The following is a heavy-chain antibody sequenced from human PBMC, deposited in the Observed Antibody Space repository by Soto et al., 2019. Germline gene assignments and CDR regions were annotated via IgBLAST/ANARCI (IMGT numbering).Heavy chain of an antibody. Sequence: QVQLVQSGAEVKKPGSSVKVSCKASGGTFSSYSINWVRQAPGQGLEWMGEISPIFGTANYAQKFQGRVTTPADETTSTAYMEMSGLSSEEAAVYYCARDGGRHSGGIDYWGQGTLVTVSS. D-gene: IGHD1-26*01. CDR2: ISPIFGTA. CDR1: GGTFSSYS. V-gene: IGHV1-69*01. CDR3: ARDGGRHSGGIDY. J-gene: IGHJ4*02.